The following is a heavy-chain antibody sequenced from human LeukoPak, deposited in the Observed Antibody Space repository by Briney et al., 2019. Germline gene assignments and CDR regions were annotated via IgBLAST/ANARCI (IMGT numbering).Heavy chain of an antibody. D-gene: IGHD6-19*01. CDR2: INPNSGGT. J-gene: IGHJ5*02. Sequence: GASVKVSCKASGYSFTGYYMHWVRQAPGQGLEWMGWINPNSGGTNYAQTFQGRVTMTRDTSISTAYMELSRLRSDDTAVYYCARDGYSSGWYWMGNWFDPWGQGTLVTVSS. CDR3: ARDGYSSGWYWMGNWFDP. CDR1: GYSFTGYY. V-gene: IGHV1-2*02.